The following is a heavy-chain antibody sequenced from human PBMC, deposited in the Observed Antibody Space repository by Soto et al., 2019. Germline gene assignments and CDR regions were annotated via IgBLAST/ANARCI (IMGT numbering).Heavy chain of an antibody. D-gene: IGHD1-7*01. V-gene: IGHV1-18*01. CDR2: ISANNGNT. Sequence: QVQLVQSGPEVKKPGASVKVSCKTSGYTFTSSGISWVRQAPGQGLEWMGWISANNGNTNYAQIVQGRATMTTDTSTSPAYMELRSLRTDDTAVYYCARCGNWNYASDSWGQGTLVTVAS. CDR3: ARCGNWNYASDS. J-gene: IGHJ4*02. CDR1: GYTFTSSG.